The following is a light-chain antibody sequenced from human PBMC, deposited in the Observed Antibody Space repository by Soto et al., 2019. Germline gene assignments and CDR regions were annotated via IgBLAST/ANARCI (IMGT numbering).Light chain of an antibody. Sequence: DIQMTQSTSSLSASLGDRVTITCQASQNINNYLNWYQQKPGRAPKLLIYDASNLEAGVPSRFRGSGSGTDFTFTISRLQPEDIATYYCQQYEHLPTFAHGTRLEIK. CDR1: QNINNY. CDR3: QQYEHLPT. CDR2: DAS. J-gene: IGKJ5*01. V-gene: IGKV1-33*01.